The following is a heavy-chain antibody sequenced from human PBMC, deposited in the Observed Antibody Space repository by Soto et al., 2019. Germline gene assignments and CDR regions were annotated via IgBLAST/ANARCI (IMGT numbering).Heavy chain of an antibody. CDR3: AEGYSGTWYKPFDY. CDR2: ISGSGGTT. V-gene: IGHV3-23*01. J-gene: IGHJ4*02. CDR1: GFTFSSYA. D-gene: IGHD6-13*01. Sequence: EVQLLESGGGLVQPGGSLRLSCAASGFTFSSYAMSWVRQAPGKRLEWVSGISGSGGTTYYADSVKGRFTISRDNSMNTLDLQMNSLRAKETAVYYCAEGYSGTWYKPFDYWGQGTLVTVSS.